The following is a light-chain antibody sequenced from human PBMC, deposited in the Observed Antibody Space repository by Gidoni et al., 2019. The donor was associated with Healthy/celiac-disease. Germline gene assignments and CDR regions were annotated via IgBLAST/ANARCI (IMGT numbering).Light chain of an antibody. Sequence: EIVLTQSPGTLSLSPGERATRSCRSSQSVSSSYLAWYQQKPGQAPRLLIYGASRRATGIPDRFSGSGSGTDFTLTISRLEPEDFAVYYCQQYGSSPSITFGQGTRLEIK. V-gene: IGKV3-20*01. J-gene: IGKJ5*01. CDR1: QSVSSSY. CDR3: QQYGSSPSIT. CDR2: GAS.